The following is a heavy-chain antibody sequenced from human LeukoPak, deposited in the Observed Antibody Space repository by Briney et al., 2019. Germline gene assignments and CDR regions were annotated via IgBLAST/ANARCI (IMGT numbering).Heavy chain of an antibody. CDR3: ARDLTTVTRGEFDY. CDR2: MSYDGSNK. J-gene: IGHJ4*02. D-gene: IGHD4-17*01. V-gene: IGHV3-30-3*01. CDR1: GFTFSSYA. Sequence: GRSLRLSCAASGFTFSSYAMHWVRQAPGKGLEWVAVMSYDGSNKYYADSVKGRFTISRDNSKNTLYLQMNSLRAEDTAVYYCARDLTTVTRGEFDYWGQGTLVTVSS.